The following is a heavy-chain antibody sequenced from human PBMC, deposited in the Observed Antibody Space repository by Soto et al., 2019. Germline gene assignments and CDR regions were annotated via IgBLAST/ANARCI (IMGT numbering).Heavy chain of an antibody. CDR2: IYYSGST. V-gene: IGHV4-59*01. D-gene: IGHD3-3*01. J-gene: IGHJ5*02. Sequence: ETLSLTCTVSGGSISGYYWSWIRQPPGKGLEWIGYIYYSGSTNYNPSLKSRVTISIDTSKNQFSLKLSSVTAADTAVYYCARTYYDFWSGYRRWFDPWGQGTLVTVSS. CDR1: GGSISGYY. CDR3: ARTYYDFWSGYRRWFDP.